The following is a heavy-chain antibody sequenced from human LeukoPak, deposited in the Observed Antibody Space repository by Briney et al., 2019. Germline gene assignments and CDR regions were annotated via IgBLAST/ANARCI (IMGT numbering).Heavy chain of an antibody. CDR2: ISGRGDAT. CDR1: GFSFSTYA. CDR3: AKASWVSTADAVL. V-gene: IGHV3-23*01. J-gene: IGHJ4*02. Sequence: QPGGSLTLSCAASGFSFSTYAMTWVRQAPGRGMEWVSTISGRGDATDDADSVKGRFTLSRDESRNTVYLQLNKLRVEDAAIYYCAKASWVSTADAVLWGQGTVVTVSS. D-gene: IGHD3-16*01.